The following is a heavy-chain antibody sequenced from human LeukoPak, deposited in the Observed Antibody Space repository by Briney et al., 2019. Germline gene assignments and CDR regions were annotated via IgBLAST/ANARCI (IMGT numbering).Heavy chain of an antibody. J-gene: IGHJ5*02. CDR2: IYYSGST. CDR1: GGSISSSSYY. Sequence: PSETLSLTCTVSGGSISSSSYYWGWIRQPPGKGLEWIGSIYYSGSTYYNPSLKSRVTMSVDTSKNQFSLKLSSVTAADTAVYYCARRSRGSSSLWFDPWGQGTLVTVSS. D-gene: IGHD6-6*01. V-gene: IGHV4-39*01. CDR3: ARRSRGSSSLWFDP.